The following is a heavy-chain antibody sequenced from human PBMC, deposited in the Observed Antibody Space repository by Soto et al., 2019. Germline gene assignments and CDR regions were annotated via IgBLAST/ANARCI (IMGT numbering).Heavy chain of an antibody. CDR1: GGTFSNYA. CDR2: IIPIFGTT. V-gene: IGHV1-69*12. J-gene: IGHJ5*02. Sequence: QVQLVQSGAEVKKPGSSVKVSCKASGGTFSNYAISWVRQAPGQGLEWVGGIIPIFGTTNFAQKFQGRVTITADESRPTAYMELSGLRSEDTAVYYCARDGGRDGYFGNWLDPWGQGTLVTVSS. D-gene: IGHD5-12*01. CDR3: ARDGGRDGYFGNWLDP.